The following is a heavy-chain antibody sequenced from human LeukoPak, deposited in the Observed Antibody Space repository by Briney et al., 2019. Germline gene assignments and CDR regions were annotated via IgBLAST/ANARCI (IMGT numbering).Heavy chain of an antibody. CDR1: GGSISSGGYS. CDR2: IYYSGST. J-gene: IGHJ3*02. CDR3: ARRITYYGSGTPGAFDI. D-gene: IGHD3-10*01. V-gene: IGHV4-30-4*07. Sequence: PSETLSLTCAVSGGSISSGGYSWSWIRQPPGKGLEWIGYIYYSGSTYYNPSLKSRVTISVDTSKNQFSLKLSSVTAADTAVYYCARRITYYGSGTPGAFDIWGQGTMVTVSS.